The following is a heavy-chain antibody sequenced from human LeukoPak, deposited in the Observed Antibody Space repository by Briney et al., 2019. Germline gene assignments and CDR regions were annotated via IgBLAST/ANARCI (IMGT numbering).Heavy chain of an antibody. D-gene: IGHD5-12*01. V-gene: IGHV1-69*13. Sequence: GASVKVSCKASGGTFSSYAISWVRQAPGQGLEWMGGIIPIFGTANYAQKFQGRVTITADESTSTAYMELSSLRSEDTAVHYCARVSDIVATFDYWGQGTLVTVSS. J-gene: IGHJ4*02. CDR1: GGTFSSYA. CDR3: ARVSDIVATFDY. CDR2: IIPIFGTA.